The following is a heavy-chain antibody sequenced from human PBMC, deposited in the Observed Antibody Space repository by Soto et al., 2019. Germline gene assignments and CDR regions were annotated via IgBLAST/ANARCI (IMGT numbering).Heavy chain of an antibody. CDR2: FIPMFNRP. V-gene: IGHV1-69*01. Sequence: QVQLVQSGAEVKIPGSSVKVSCKASGGTFSSYAISWVRQAPVQGLEWMGGFIPMFNRPHSARKFQGRVTITADESTSTAYMDLSSLRSEDTAVYYCARGQFHHVSNYYYALDVWGQGTTVTVSS. J-gene: IGHJ6*02. CDR1: GGTFSSYA. CDR3: ARGQFHHVSNYYYALDV.